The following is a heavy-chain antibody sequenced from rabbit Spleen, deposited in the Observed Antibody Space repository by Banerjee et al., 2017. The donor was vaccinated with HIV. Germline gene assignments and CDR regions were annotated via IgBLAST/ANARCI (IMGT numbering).Heavy chain of an antibody. CDR1: GFSFSSNDY. CDR3: ARDTGSSFSSYDMDL. CDR2: IAGSGSGFT. V-gene: IGHV1S40*01. Sequence: QSLEESGGDLVKPGASLTLTCTASGFSFSSNDYMCWVRQAPGKGLEWISCIAGSGSGFTYSATWAKSRFTCSKTSSTTVTLQMTSLTVADTATYFCARDTGSSFSSYDMDLWGPGTLVTVS. J-gene: IGHJ6*01. D-gene: IGHD6-1*01.